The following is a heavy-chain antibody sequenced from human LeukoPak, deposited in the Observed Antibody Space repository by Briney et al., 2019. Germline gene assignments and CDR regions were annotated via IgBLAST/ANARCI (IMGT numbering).Heavy chain of an antibody. CDR1: GYTFTSYD. CDR3: ARDGPIAAAENYYYYYMDV. Sequence: ASVKVSCKASGYTFTSYDINWVRQATGQGLEWMGCMNPNSGNTGYAQKFQGRVTMTRNTSISTAYMELSSLRSEDTAVYYCARDGPIAAAENYYYYYMDVWGKGTTVTISS. J-gene: IGHJ6*03. D-gene: IGHD6-13*01. CDR2: MNPNSGNT. V-gene: IGHV1-8*01.